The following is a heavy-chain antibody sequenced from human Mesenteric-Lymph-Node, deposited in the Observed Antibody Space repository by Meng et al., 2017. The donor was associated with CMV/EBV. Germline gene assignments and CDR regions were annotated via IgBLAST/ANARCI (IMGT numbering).Heavy chain of an antibody. CDR3: AKRIEARRMRLNYYGMDV. D-gene: IGHD6-6*01. V-gene: IGHV3-23*01. Sequence: GGSLRLSCTASGFSFSSYAMTWVRRAPGKGLEWVSAISSSGGSTYYADSLKGRFTISRDNSKDTLYLQINSLRVEDTAVYYCAKRIEARRMRLNYYGMDVWGQGTTVTVSS. CDR2: ISSSGGST. J-gene: IGHJ6*02. CDR1: GFSFSSYA.